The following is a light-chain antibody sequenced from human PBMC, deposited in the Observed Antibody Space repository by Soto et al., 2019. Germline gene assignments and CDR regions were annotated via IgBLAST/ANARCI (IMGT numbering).Light chain of an antibody. J-gene: IGKJ4*01. Sequence: DIQMTQSPSSLSASVGDRVTITCQASQDIRKYLNWYQQKPGKAPTLLIYDASNLRAGVPSRFIGSGSGKEFTFTISSLQPEDIATYYCQHYDHLPPLSCGVGTKVEIK. V-gene: IGKV1-33*01. CDR2: DAS. CDR3: QHYDHLPPLS. CDR1: QDIRKY.